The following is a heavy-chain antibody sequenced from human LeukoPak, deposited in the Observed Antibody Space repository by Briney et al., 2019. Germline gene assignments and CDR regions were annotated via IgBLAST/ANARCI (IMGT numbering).Heavy chain of an antibody. D-gene: IGHD3-10*01. CDR2: IKNDGTVK. V-gene: IGHV3-7*03. CDR3: AKDRGWSYGSGSYETLNFDY. J-gene: IGHJ4*02. CDR1: GFTFSSHW. Sequence: GGSLTLSCAASGFTFSSHWMTWVGQAPGNGLECVANIKNDGTVKNYVDTVKGRFTISRDNAKNSLYLQMNSLRAEDTAVYYCAKDRGWSYGSGSYETLNFDYWGQGTLVTVSS.